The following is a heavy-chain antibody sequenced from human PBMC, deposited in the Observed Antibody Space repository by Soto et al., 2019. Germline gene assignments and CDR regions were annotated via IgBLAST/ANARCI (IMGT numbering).Heavy chain of an antibody. D-gene: IGHD5-18*01. V-gene: IGHV3-15*07. J-gene: IGHJ4*02. CDR3: SHGYGQYFNS. Sequence: VQLAESGGGLVKPGESLRLSCAVSGVTLTNVWMKWVRQAPGKGLEWVGRIRSKSAGGTTDYAAPVKGRFAISRDDSKNTLYLQMSSLESDDTAVYYCSHGYGQYFNSWGQGTLVTVSS. CDR2: IRSKSAGGTT. CDR1: GVTLTNVW.